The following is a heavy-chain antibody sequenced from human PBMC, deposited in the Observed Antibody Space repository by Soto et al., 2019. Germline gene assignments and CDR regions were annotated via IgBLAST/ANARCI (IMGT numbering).Heavy chain of an antibody. CDR3: AKMVGDIVVVPEVVHPWFDP. J-gene: IGHJ5*02. CDR1: GFTFSSYA. V-gene: IGHV3-23*01. Sequence: GGSLRLSCAASGFTFSSYAMSWVRQAPGKGLEWVSAISGSGGSTYYADSVKGRFTISRDNSKNTLYLQMNSLRAEDTAVYYCAKMVGDIVVVPEVVHPWFDPWGQGTLVTVSS. D-gene: IGHD2-2*01. CDR2: ISGSGGST.